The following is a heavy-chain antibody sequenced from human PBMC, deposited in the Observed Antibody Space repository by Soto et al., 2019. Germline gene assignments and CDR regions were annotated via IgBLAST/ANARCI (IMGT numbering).Heavy chain of an antibody. CDR2: INVYNGDR. J-gene: IGHJ5*02. Sequence: QVQVVQSGPELKKPGASVKVSCKAQGYIFTKYGIGWVRQAPGHGGEWMGLINVYNGDRKVAQKFQDRVSMTNDTATDTEYMELQSLRSGDTAVYYCARLQLGGDRMLNWFDPWGQGTLVTVSS. CDR1: GYIFTKYG. V-gene: IGHV1-18*01. D-gene: IGHD2-21*02. CDR3: ARLQLGGDRMLNWFDP.